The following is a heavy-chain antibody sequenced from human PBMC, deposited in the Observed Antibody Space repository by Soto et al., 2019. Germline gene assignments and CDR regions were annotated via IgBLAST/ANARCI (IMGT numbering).Heavy chain of an antibody. CDR3: ARGRTVRNYADDSSDYFYFFDY. CDR2: VYYTGST. V-gene: IGHV4-59*01. D-gene: IGHD3-22*01. J-gene: IGHJ4*02. CDR1: GDSISTFY. Sequence: SETLSLTCTVSGDSISTFYWGWMRQSPGKELEWIGYVYYTGSTNYNPSLKSRVTISVDRSKNQFSLKLTSANAADTAVYYCARGRTVRNYADDSSDYFYFFDYWGQGTQVTV.